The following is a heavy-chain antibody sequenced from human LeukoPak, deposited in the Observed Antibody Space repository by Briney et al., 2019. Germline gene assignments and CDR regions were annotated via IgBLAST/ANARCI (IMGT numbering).Heavy chain of an antibody. Sequence: PGGSLRLSCAASGFTVSSNYISWVRQAPGKGLEWVSVIYSGGSTYYADSVKGRFTISRDNSKNTLYLQMNSLRAEDTAVYYCARDRTGELLYNWFDPWGQGTLVTVSS. V-gene: IGHV3-53*01. D-gene: IGHD3-10*01. CDR1: GFTVSSNY. CDR2: IYSGGST. J-gene: IGHJ5*02. CDR3: ARDRTGELLYNWFDP.